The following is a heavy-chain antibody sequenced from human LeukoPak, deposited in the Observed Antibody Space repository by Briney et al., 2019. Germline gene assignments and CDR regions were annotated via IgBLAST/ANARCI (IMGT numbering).Heavy chain of an antibody. D-gene: IGHD3-22*01. J-gene: IGHJ4*02. CDR2: ISYDGKT. V-gene: IGHV4-59*01. CDR1: GASINSYH. Sequence: SETLSLTCNVSGASINSYHWNWIRQPPGKGLEWIGYISYDGKTNYNPSLKSRVTLSVDTSKNQFSLNLNSVTAADTARYYCTKGYYELFDRGARGPLVTVTS. CDR3: TKGYYELFDR.